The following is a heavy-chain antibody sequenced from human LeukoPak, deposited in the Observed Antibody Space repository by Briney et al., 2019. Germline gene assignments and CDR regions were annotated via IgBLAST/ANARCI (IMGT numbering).Heavy chain of an antibody. J-gene: IGHJ4*02. Sequence: GGSLRLSCAASGFTFSSYGMHWVRQAPGKGLEWVAVISYDGSNKYYADSVKGRFTISRDNSKNTLYLQMNSLRVEDTAVYYCAKDPGLGGDRDYWGQGTLVTVSS. CDR2: ISYDGSNK. CDR3: AKDPGLGGDRDY. V-gene: IGHV3-30*18. D-gene: IGHD2-21*01. CDR1: GFTFSSYG.